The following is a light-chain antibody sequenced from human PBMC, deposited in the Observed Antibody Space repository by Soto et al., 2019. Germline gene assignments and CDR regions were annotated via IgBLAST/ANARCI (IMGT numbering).Light chain of an antibody. CDR3: LQDYNYPYT. CDR2: AAT. V-gene: IGKV1-6*01. J-gene: IGKJ2*01. Sequence: AIQMTQSPSTLSASVGDRVTITCRASQGIGNELGWYQQKPGKAPKLLIYAATSLQSGVPSRFSGSGSGTDFTLTISSLPPEDFATYYCLQDYNYPYTFGQGTKLEIK. CDR1: QGIGNE.